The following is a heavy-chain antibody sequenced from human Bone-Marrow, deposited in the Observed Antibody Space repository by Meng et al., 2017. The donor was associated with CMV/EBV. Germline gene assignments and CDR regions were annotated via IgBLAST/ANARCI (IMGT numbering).Heavy chain of an antibody. J-gene: IGHJ4*02. Sequence: GESLKISCAASGFTFSNAWMSWVRQAPGKGLEWVGRIKSITDGGTTDYAAPVKGKFTISRDDSKNTLYLQMNSLKTEGTAVYYCTTDLRWELPTAYWGQGTLVTVSS. CDR2: IKSITDGGTT. D-gene: IGHD1-26*01. CDR1: GFTFSNAW. V-gene: IGHV3-15*01. CDR3: TTDLRWELPTAY.